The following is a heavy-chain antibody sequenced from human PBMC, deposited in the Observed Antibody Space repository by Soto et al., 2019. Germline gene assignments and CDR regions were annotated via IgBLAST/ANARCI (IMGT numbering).Heavy chain of an antibody. CDR1: GYTFTSYA. V-gene: IGHV1-18*01. Sequence: ASVKVSCKASGYTFTSYAMHWVRQAPGQGLEWMGWISGYNGDTTYAQKFQGRVTMTIDTSTSTAYMELRSLTSDDTAVYYCAKNGQPPYYYYGLDVWGKGTKVTVSS. J-gene: IGHJ6*04. D-gene: IGHD2-8*01. CDR2: ISGYNGDT. CDR3: AKNGQPPYYYYGLDV.